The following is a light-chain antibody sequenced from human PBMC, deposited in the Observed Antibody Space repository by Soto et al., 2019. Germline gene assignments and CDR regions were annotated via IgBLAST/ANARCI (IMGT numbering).Light chain of an antibody. CDR2: GAS. CDR1: QTISSN. J-gene: IGKJ5*01. V-gene: IGKV3-15*01. CDR3: QQYNNWPQIT. Sequence: EIVMTQSPATLSVSPGEGATLSCRASQTISSNLAWYQQKPVQPPRLLIYGASTRATGIPVRFSGSASGTEFTLTISSVQYEDFAVDYWQQYNNWPQITLGPGTRLEI.